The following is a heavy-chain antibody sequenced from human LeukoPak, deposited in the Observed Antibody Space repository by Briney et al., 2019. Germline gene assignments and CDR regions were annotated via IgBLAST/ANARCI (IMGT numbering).Heavy chain of an antibody. CDR3: ARDREGGYDALLLGYYYYYMDV. CDR1: GSTFTSFA. D-gene: IGHD5-12*01. J-gene: IGHJ6*03. Sequence: GASVKVSCKASGSTFTSFAFSWVRQAPGQGLEWMGWISPYNGNAKYAQNLQGRVTMTADTSTRTVYMELRSLRSDDTAVYYCARDREGGYDALLLGYYYYYMDVWGKGTTVTVSS. CDR2: ISPYNGNA. V-gene: IGHV1-18*01.